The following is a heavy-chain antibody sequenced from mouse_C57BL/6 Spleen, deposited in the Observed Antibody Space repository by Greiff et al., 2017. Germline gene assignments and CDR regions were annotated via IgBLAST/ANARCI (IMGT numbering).Heavy chain of an antibody. CDR2: ISSGGDYI. Sequence: EVQLMESGEGLVKPGGSLKLSCAASGFTFSSYAMSWVRQTPEKRLEWVAYISSGGDYIYYADTVKGRFTISRDNARNTLYLQMSSLKSEDTAMYYCTRDGGYGNFYFDYWGQGTTLTVSS. J-gene: IGHJ2*01. CDR3: TRDGGYGNFYFDY. D-gene: IGHD2-10*02. V-gene: IGHV5-9-1*02. CDR1: GFTFSSYA.